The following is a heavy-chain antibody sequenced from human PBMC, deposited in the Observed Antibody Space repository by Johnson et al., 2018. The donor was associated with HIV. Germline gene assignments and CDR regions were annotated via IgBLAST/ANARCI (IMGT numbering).Heavy chain of an antibody. CDR2: LSWNSGSI. J-gene: IGHJ3*02. D-gene: IGHD3-3*01. CDR3: AKAVQLLEWLSHPDAFDI. V-gene: IGHV3-9*01. Sequence: VQLVESGGGVVRPGGSLRLSCAASGFTFDDYAMHWVRQAPGKGLEWVSGLSWNSGSIGYEDSVNGRFTISRDNAKNSLYLQMNRLRGEDTALYYCAKAVQLLEWLSHPDAFDIWGQGTMVTVSA. CDR1: GFTFDDYA.